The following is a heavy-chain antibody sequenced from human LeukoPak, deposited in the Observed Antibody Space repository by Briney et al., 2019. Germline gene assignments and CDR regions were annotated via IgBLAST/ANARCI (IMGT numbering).Heavy chain of an antibody. D-gene: IGHD1-26*01. Sequence: GGSLRLSCAASGFTFTRYWMHWVRQVPGKGLDWVSRINEDGSITTHADSVRGRFTISRDNARDTLYLQMNSLRSEDTAVYYCARDLGGIAGSWGQGTLITVSS. CDR3: ARDLGGIAGS. J-gene: IGHJ4*02. V-gene: IGHV3-74*01. CDR1: GFTFTRYW. CDR2: INEDGSIT.